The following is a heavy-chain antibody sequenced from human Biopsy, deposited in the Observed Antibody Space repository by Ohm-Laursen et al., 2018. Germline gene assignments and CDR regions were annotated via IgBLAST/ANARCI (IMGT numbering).Heavy chain of an antibody. Sequence: SSVKVSCKASEYTVTDYYVHWVRQAPGQGFEWVGWINPKSGVANHAQNFQGRVSMTRDTSISTVYLELSGLRSDDTAVYYCARDMTVTARPYYYSGVDVWGQGTTVTVSS. D-gene: IGHD4-17*01. CDR2: INPKSGVA. V-gene: IGHV1-2*02. CDR1: EYTVTDYY. CDR3: ARDMTVTARPYYYSGVDV. J-gene: IGHJ6*02.